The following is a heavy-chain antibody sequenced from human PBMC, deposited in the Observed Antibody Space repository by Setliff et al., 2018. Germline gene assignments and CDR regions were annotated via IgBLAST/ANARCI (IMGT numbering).Heavy chain of an antibody. D-gene: IGHD3-9*01. J-gene: IGHJ6*02. CDR2: ISSTITST. Sequence: PGGSLRLSCAASGFTFSSSAMAWVRQAPGKGLEWVSAISSTITSTYYADSVKGRFTISRDNSKNTLYLQMNSLRAEDMAVYYCAKHGAYNDFLTGYNFYYDMDVWGQGTTVTVSS. CDR3: AKHGAYNDFLTGYNFYYDMDV. CDR1: GFTFSSSA. V-gene: IGHV3-23*01.